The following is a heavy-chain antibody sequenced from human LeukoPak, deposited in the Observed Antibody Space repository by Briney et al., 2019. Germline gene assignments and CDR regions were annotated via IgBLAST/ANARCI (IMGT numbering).Heavy chain of an antibody. CDR2: INHSGST. D-gene: IGHD3-3*01. CDR3: ASSGAMYYDFWSGYY. CDR1: GGSFSGYY. J-gene: IGHJ4*02. V-gene: IGHV4-34*01. Sequence: PSETLSLTCAVYGGSFSGYYWSWIRQPPGKGLERIGEINHSGSTNYNPSLKSRVTISVDTSKNQFSLKLSSVTAADTAVYYCASSGAMYYDFWSGYYWGQGTLVTVSS.